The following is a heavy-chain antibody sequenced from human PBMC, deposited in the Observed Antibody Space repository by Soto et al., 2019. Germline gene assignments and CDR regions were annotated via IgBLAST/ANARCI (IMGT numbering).Heavy chain of an antibody. CDR3: AKDGGMVRGVIIAYYFDY. CDR2: ISGSGGST. CDR1: GFTCSSNV. D-gene: IGHD3-10*01. Sequence: GGSLRLSCAASGFTCSSNVMSWVRQAPGKGLEWVSAISGSGGSTYYADSVKGRFTISRDNSKNTLYLQMNSPRAEDTAVYYSAKDGGMVRGVIIAYYFDYWGQGTLVTVSS. V-gene: IGHV3-23*01. J-gene: IGHJ4*02.